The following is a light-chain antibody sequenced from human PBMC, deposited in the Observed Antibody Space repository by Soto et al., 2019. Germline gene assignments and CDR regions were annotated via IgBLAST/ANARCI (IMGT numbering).Light chain of an antibody. CDR2: AAS. CDR1: QSINSN. Sequence: DIQMTQSPSSLSASVGDRVTITCRASQSINSNLTWYQQKSGKAPKILIYAASSLQGGVPSSYSGSGSGTDFTLTISSLQPEDSATYYCQQSYSTPYTFGQGTKLEIK. V-gene: IGKV1-39*01. J-gene: IGKJ2*01. CDR3: QQSYSTPYT.